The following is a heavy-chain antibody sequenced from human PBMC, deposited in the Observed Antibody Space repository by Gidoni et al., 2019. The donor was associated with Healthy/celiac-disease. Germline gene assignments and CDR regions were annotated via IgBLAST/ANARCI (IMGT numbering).Heavy chain of an antibody. D-gene: IGHD2-2*01. V-gene: IGHV3-21*01. Sequence: EVQLVESGGGLVKPGGSLRLSCAASGFTFSSYSMNWVRQAPGKGLEWVASISSSSSYIYYADSVKGRFTISRDNAKNSLYLQMNSRRAEDTAVYYCARDVVVPAAMDYYYGMDVWGQGTTVTVSS. J-gene: IGHJ6*02. CDR2: ISSSSSYI. CDR3: ARDVVVPAAMDYYYGMDV. CDR1: GFTFSSYS.